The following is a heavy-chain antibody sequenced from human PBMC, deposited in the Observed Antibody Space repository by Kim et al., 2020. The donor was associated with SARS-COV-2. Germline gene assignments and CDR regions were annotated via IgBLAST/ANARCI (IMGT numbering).Heavy chain of an antibody. D-gene: IGHD2-2*01. CDR2: INHSGST. V-gene: IGHV4-34*01. J-gene: IGHJ4*02. CDR1: GGSFSGYY. CDR3: ARGRPWCSSTSCTRPNLDY. Sequence: SETLSLTCAVYGGSFSGYYWSWIRQPPGKGLEWIGEINHSGSTNYNPSLKSRVTISVDTSKNQFSLKLSSVTAADTAVYYCARGRPWCSSTSCTRPNLDYWGQGTLVTVSS.